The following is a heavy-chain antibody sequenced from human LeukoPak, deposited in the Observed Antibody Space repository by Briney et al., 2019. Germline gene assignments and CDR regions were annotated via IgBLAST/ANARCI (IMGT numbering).Heavy chain of an antibody. J-gene: IGHJ4*02. CDR2: IYSGGST. V-gene: IGHV3-66*01. CDR1: GFTVSSNY. Sequence: GGSLRLSCAASGFTVSSNYMSWVRQAPGKGLEWVSVIYSGGSTYYADSVKGRFTISRDNSKNTLYLQMNSLRAEDTAVYYCARGSGYDAPGIDYWGQGTLVTVSS. D-gene: IGHD5-12*01. CDR3: ARGSGYDAPGIDY.